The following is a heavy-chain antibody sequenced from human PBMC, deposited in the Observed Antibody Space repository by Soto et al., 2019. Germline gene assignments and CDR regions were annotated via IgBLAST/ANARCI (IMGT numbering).Heavy chain of an antibody. CDR1: GFTFSSYA. Sequence: EVQLLESGGGLVQPGGSLRLSFAASGFTFSSYALSGVRQAPGKGLDGVSGISGGGGSTYYADSVKGRFTISRDNSKNTLYVQMNSLRAEDTAVYYCAKVAVAGTAIPDYFDYWGLGTLVTVSS. J-gene: IGHJ4*02. V-gene: IGHV3-23*01. CDR2: ISGGGGST. CDR3: AKVAVAGTAIPDYFDY. D-gene: IGHD6-19*01.